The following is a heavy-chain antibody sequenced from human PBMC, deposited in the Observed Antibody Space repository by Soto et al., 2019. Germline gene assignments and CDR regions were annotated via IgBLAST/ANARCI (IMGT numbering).Heavy chain of an antibody. CDR1: GDSVSINSAT. CDR3: ARRVLSSTGTGFDY. Sequence: SQTLSLTCAISGDSVSINSATWNWIRQSPSRGLEWLGGTYYRSKWYNDYAVSVQSRITINPDTSKNQFSLQLNSVTPADTAVYYCARRVLSSTGTGFDYWGQGTLVTVSS. D-gene: IGHD1-1*01. J-gene: IGHJ4*02. V-gene: IGHV6-1*01. CDR2: TYYRSKWYN.